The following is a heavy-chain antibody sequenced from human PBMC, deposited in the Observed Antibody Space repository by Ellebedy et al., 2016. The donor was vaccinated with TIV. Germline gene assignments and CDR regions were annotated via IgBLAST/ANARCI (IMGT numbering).Heavy chain of an antibody. CDR3: ARAPRRYCDWSDY. CDR2: ISGSGGST. CDR1: GFTFSSYA. J-gene: IGHJ4*02. D-gene: IGHD3-9*01. Sequence: ETLSLTCAASGFTFSSYAMSWVRQAPGKGLEWVSAISGSGGSTYYADSVKGRFTISRDNSKNTLYLQMNSLRAEDTALYYCARAPRRYCDWSDYWGQGTLVTVSS. V-gene: IGHV3-23*01.